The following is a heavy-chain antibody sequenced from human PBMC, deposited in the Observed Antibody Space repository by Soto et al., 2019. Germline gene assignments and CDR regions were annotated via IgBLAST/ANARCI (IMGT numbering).Heavy chain of an antibody. Sequence: SETLSLTCAVYGGSFSGYYWSWIRQPPGKGLEWIGEINHSGSTNYNPSLKSRVTISVDTSKNQFSLKLSSVTAADTAVYYCGRDYYIFLTVPPLFYPYYYYYMHVWGKGTTVPVSS. J-gene: IGHJ6*03. D-gene: IGHD3-9*01. V-gene: IGHV4-34*01. CDR2: INHSGST. CDR3: GRDYYIFLTVPPLFYPYYYYYMHV. CDR1: GGSFSGYY.